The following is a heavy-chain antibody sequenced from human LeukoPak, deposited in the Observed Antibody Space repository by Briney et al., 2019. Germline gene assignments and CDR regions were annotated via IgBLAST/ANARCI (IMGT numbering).Heavy chain of an antibody. Sequence: GGSLRLSCAGSGFTFSNYWMTWVRQAPGKGLEWVANIKQDGSEKYYGDSVKGRFTIFRDNAKDSLSLLMNSLRVEDTAVYYCASGTYSGHWGQGTLFTVSS. CDR2: IKQDGSEK. D-gene: IGHD1-26*01. CDR3: ASGTYSGH. V-gene: IGHV3-7*01. J-gene: IGHJ4*02. CDR1: GFTFSNYW.